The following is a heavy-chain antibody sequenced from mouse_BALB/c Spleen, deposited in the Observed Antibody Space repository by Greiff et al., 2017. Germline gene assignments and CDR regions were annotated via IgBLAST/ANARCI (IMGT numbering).Heavy chain of an antibody. J-gene: IGHJ3*01. Sequence: VHLVESGPGLVAPSQSLSITCTVSGFSLTSYDISWIRQPPGKGLEWLGVIWTGGGTNYNSAFMSRLSISKDNSKSQVFLKMNSLQTDDTAIYYCVRGYGNYGFAYWGQGTLVTVSA. CDR1: GFSLTSYD. CDR2: IWTGGGT. D-gene: IGHD2-10*02. CDR3: VRGYGNYGFAY. V-gene: IGHV2-9-2*01.